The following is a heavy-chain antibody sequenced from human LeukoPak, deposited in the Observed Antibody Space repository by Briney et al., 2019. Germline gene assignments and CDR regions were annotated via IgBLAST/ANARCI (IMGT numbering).Heavy chain of an antibody. Sequence: SQTLSLNCTVSGGSISSGGYYWIWIRQHPGKGLEWIGYIYYSGSTYYNPSLKSRVTISVDTSKNQFSLKLSSVTAADTAVYYCAREETYGSGSYVDYWGQGTLVTVSS. J-gene: IGHJ4*02. CDR1: GGSISSGGYY. V-gene: IGHV4-31*03. CDR3: AREETYGSGSYVDY. CDR2: IYYSGST. D-gene: IGHD3-10*01.